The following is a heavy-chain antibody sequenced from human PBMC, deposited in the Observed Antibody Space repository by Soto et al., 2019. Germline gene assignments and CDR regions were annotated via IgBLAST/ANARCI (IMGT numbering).Heavy chain of an antibody. CDR3: ARAHSYYGDYGVEYFQH. V-gene: IGHV1-2*04. Sequence: ASVKVSCKASGYTFTGYYMHWVRQAPGQGLEWMGWINPNSGGTNYAQKFQGWVTMTRDTSISTAYMELSRLRSDDTAVYYCARAHSYYGDYGVEYFQHWGQGTLVTVSS. J-gene: IGHJ1*01. CDR2: INPNSGGT. CDR1: GYTFTGYY. D-gene: IGHD4-17*01.